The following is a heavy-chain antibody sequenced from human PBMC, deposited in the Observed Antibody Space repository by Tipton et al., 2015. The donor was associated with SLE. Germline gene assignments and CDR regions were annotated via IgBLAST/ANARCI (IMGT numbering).Heavy chain of an antibody. V-gene: IGHV4-34*01. D-gene: IGHD5-18*01. J-gene: IGHJ3*02. CDR1: GGSFSGYY. CDR3: ARVTASGAFDI. Sequence: AGLVKPSETLSLTCAVYGGSFSGYYWSWIRQPPGKGLEWIGEINHSGSTNYNPSLKSRVTISVDTSKNQFSLKLSSVTAADTAVYYCARVTASGAFDIWGQGTMVTVSS. CDR2: INHSGST.